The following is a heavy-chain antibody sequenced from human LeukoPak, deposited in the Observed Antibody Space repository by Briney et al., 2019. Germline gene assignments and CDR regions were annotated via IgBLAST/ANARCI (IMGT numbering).Heavy chain of an antibody. V-gene: IGHV3-9*01. CDR2: ISWNRGSV. CDR1: GFTFDDYA. J-gene: IGHJ2*01. CDR3: ARDKLPYGDGDWYFDL. Sequence: GGSLRLSCAASGFTFDDYAMYWVRQVPGKGLEWVSGISWNRGSVGYADSVKGRFTIPRDNAKNSLYLEMNSLRVEDTALYYCARDKLPYGDGDWYFDLWGRGTRAIVSS. D-gene: IGHD4-17*01.